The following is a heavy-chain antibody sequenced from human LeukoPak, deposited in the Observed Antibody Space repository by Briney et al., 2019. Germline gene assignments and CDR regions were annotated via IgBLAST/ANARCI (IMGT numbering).Heavy chain of an antibody. V-gene: IGHV3-30-3*01. Sequence: GGSLRLPCAASGFTFSSYAMHWVRQAPGKGLEWVAVISYDGSNKYYADSVKGRFTISRDNSKNTLYLQMNSLRAEDTAVYYCARDATYGSGVFDYWGQGTLVTVSS. CDR2: ISYDGSNK. CDR3: ARDATYGSGVFDY. J-gene: IGHJ4*02. CDR1: GFTFSSYA. D-gene: IGHD3-10*01.